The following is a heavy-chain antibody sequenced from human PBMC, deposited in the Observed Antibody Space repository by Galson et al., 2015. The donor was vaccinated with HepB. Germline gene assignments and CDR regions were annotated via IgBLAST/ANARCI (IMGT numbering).Heavy chain of an antibody. J-gene: IGHJ6*02. V-gene: IGHV3-30*18. CDR2: ISYDGSNK. CDR3: AKSGRGGYGMDV. CDR1: GFTFSSYG. Sequence: SLRLSCAASGFTFSSYGMHWVRQAPGKGLEWVAVISYDGSNKYYADSVKGRFTISRDNSKNTLYLQMNSLRAEDTAVYYCAKSGRGGYGMDVWGQGTTVTVSS.